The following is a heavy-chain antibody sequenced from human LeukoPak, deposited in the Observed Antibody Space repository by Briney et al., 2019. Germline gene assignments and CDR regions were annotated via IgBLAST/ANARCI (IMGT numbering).Heavy chain of an antibody. CDR3: ARDTGPFFDY. Sequence: ASVKVSCKVSGYTLTELSMHWVRQAPGKGLEWMGGFDPEDGETIYAQKFQGRVTMTTDTSTSTAYMELRSLRSDDTAVYYCARDTGPFFDYWGQGTLVTVSS. CDR1: GYTLTELS. CDR2: FDPEDGET. V-gene: IGHV1-24*01. D-gene: IGHD1-14*01. J-gene: IGHJ4*02.